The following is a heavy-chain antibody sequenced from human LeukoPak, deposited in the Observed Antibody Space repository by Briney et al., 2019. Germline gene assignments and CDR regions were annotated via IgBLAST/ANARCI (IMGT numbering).Heavy chain of an antibody. V-gene: IGHV3-66*02. J-gene: IGHJ4*02. CDR2: IYRGDST. Sequence: GGSLRLSCAASGFTVSTNYMNWVRQAPGKGLEWVSVIYRGDSTYYVDSVKGRFTISRDNSKNMLFLQMSSLRAEDSAVYYCAREWEQLPYFDYWGQGTLVTVSS. CDR3: AREWEQLPYFDY. CDR1: GFTVSTNY. D-gene: IGHD1-26*01.